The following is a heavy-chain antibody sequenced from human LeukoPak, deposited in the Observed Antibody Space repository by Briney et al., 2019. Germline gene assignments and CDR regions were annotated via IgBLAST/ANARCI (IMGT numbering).Heavy chain of an antibody. CDR2: ISGDGGST. CDR1: GFTFNTYA. D-gene: IGHD5-18*01. J-gene: IGHJ4*02. CDR3: ARSSYTAMAKYYFDY. V-gene: IGHV3-23*01. Sequence: GGTLRLSCAASGFTFNTYAMSWVRQAPGKGLERVSVISGDGGSTFYADSVKGRFTISRDNSKNTLYLQMNSLRAEDTAVYYCARSSYTAMAKYYFDYWGQGTQVTVSS.